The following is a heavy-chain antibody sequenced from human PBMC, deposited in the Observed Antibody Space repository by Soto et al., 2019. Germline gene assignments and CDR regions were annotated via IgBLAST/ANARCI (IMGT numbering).Heavy chain of an antibody. D-gene: IGHD2-15*01. CDR2: IKQDGSEK. CDR3: ARDLVVAATHSLYYYYYGMDV. Sequence: GGSLRLSCAASGFTFSSYWMSWVRQAPGKGLEWVANIKQDGSEKYYVDSVKGRFTISRDNAKNSLYLQMNSLRAEDTAVYYCARDLVVAATHSLYYYYYGMDVWGQGTTVTVSS. J-gene: IGHJ6*02. V-gene: IGHV3-7*03. CDR1: GFTFSSYW.